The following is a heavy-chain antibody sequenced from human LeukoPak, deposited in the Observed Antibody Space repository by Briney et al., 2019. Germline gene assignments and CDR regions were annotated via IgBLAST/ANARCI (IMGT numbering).Heavy chain of an antibody. V-gene: IGHV3-21*04. J-gene: IGHJ4*02. CDR2: ISSSATYI. Sequence: NPGGSLRLSCGGSGFTFSSYTMNWVRQAPGKGLEWVASISSSATYIYYADSVRGRFTISRDDAKKSVFLHMNSLRAEDTAVYYCARRMQGYGTPDYWGQGTLVTVSS. CDR1: GFTFSSYT. CDR3: ARRMQGYGTPDY. D-gene: IGHD5-18*01.